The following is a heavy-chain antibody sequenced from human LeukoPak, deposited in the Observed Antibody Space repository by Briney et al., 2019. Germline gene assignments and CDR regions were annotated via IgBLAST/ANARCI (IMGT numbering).Heavy chain of an antibody. V-gene: IGHV1-8*01. Sequence: ASVKVSCKASGYTFTSYDINWVRQATGQGREWVGWMNPNSGTTGYAPKFQGRVTITTNTSIRTAYMQLSSPRSEDTAVYYCATGPHRVLRYFAWLGRRNAFDIWGQGTMVTVSS. J-gene: IGHJ3*02. CDR1: GYTFTSYD. D-gene: IGHD3-9*01. CDR2: MNPNSGTT. CDR3: ATGPHRVLRYFAWLGRRNAFDI.